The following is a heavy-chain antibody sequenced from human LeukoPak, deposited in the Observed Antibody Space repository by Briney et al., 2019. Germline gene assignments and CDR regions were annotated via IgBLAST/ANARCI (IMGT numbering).Heavy chain of an antibody. CDR1: GFTFSSYA. D-gene: IGHD2-21*01. CDR3: AKSHITRYPLQYYFDL. Sequence: GGSLRLSCAASGFTFSSYAMSWLRQTPQKGLEWVSAISGTGDITYYADSVKGRFTIARDNSRTTLYLQLNSLRADDTSVYYCAKSHITRYPLQYYFDLWGQGAQVIVSS. V-gene: IGHV3-23*01. CDR2: ISGTGDIT. J-gene: IGHJ4*02.